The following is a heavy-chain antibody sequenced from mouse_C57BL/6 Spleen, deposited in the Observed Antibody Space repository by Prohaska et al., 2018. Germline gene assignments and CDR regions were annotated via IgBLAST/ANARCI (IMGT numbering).Heavy chain of an antibody. Sequence: HGKSLEWIGDINPNNGGTSYNQKFKGKATLTVDKSSSTAYMELRSLTSEDSAVYYCAREGPYYYGSSYGFWGQGTTLTVSS. CDR2: INPNNGGT. V-gene: IGHV1-26*01. D-gene: IGHD1-1*01. J-gene: IGHJ2*01. CDR3: AREGPYYYGSSYGF.